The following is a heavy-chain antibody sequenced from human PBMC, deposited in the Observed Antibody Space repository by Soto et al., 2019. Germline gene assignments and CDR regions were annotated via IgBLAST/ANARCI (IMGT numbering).Heavy chain of an antibody. CDR3: ARARQVRFLDWLDP. D-gene: IGHD3-3*01. CDR1: GFTFSTYS. CDR2: ITSTSSYI. Sequence: DVQLVESGGGLVKPGGSLRLSCAASGFTFSTYSMIWVRQAPGKELEWVSSITSTSSYIYYADSVRGRFTISRDNAKNSLYLQMNSLRAEDTAVYYCARARQVRFLDWLDPWGQGTLVTVSS. V-gene: IGHV3-21*06. J-gene: IGHJ5*02.